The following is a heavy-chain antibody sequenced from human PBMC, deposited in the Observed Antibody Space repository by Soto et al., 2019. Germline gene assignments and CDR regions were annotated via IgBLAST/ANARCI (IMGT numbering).Heavy chain of an antibody. CDR1: GDTFTSYG. CDR2: ISAYNGNT. Sequence: ASVKVSCTASGDTFTSYGISWVRQAPGQGLEWMGWISAYNGNTNYAQKLQGRVTMTTDTSTSTAYMELRSLRSDDTAVYYCARVIAYDSSGYFDYWGQGTLVTVSS. V-gene: IGHV1-18*01. D-gene: IGHD3-22*01. J-gene: IGHJ4*02. CDR3: ARVIAYDSSGYFDY.